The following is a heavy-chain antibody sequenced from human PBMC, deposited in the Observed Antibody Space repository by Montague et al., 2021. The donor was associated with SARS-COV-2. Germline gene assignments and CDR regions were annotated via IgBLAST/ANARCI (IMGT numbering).Heavy chain of an antibody. D-gene: IGHD4-17*01. V-gene: IGHV4-39*01. CDR1: GGSIRTSSYY. CDR2: IYYSGST. CDR3: AMRGGALDAFDI. J-gene: IGHJ3*02. Sequence: ETLSLTCTVSGGSIRTSSYYWGWIRQPPGKGLDWIGSIYYSGSTYYNPSLKSRVTISVDTSKNQFSLKLSYVTAADTAVYYCAMRGGALDAFDIWGQGTMVIVSS.